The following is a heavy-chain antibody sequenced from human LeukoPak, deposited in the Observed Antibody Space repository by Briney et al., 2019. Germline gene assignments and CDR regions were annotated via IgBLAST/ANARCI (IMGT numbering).Heavy chain of an antibody. V-gene: IGHV3-23*01. J-gene: IGHJ4*02. CDR2: ISGSGGST. CDR1: GFTFSSYA. CDR3: ANPNSGSSLSTPPAFDY. D-gene: IGHD1-26*01. Sequence: QPGGSLRLSCAASGFTFSSYAMSWVRQAPGKGLEWVSAISGSGGSTYYADSVKGRFAISRDNSKNTLYLQMNSLRAEDTAVYYCANPNSGSSLSTPPAFDYWGQGTLVTVSS.